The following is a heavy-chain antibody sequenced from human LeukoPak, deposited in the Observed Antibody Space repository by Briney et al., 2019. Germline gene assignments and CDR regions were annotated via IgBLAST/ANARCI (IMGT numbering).Heavy chain of an antibody. J-gene: IGHJ5*02. D-gene: IGHD3-3*01. Sequence: SETLSLTCAVYGGSLSDNYWSWIRQSPGKGLEWIGEINHSGSTNYNPSLKSRVTISIDTSKNQISLKVRPVTAADTAVYYCAKHLRRRFFSRTLGFDPWGQGTLVTVSS. CDR3: AKHLRRRFFSRTLGFDP. CDR1: GGSLSDNY. V-gene: IGHV4-34*01. CDR2: INHSGST.